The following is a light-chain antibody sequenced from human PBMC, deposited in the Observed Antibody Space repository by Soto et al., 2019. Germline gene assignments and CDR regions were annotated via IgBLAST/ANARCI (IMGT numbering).Light chain of an antibody. CDR1: NSDVGHYNY. J-gene: IGLJ2*01. Sequence: QSALTQPRSVSGSPGQSVTISCTGTNSDVGHYNYVSWYQQHPGKAPKLIIFDVDKRPSGVPDRFSGSKSGNTASLTISGLQAEDEADYYCSSYAGSSWIFGGGTRVTVL. V-gene: IGLV2-11*01. CDR3: SSYAGSSWI. CDR2: DVD.